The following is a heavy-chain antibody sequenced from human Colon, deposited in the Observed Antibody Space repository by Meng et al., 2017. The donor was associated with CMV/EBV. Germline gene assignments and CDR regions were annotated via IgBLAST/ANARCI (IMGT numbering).Heavy chain of an antibody. V-gene: IGHV1-2*02. D-gene: IGHD3-3*01. Sequence: ASVKVSCKATGHTFADYYFIQWMRQAPGQGLEWMGWINPNRGGTNYVQKFQGRVTMTRDTSISTVYLELSRLRSDDTAVYYCARDRRYYDFWSGPLVALDVWGQGTTVTVSS. J-gene: IGHJ6*02. CDR2: INPNRGGT. CDR1: GHTFADYYF. CDR3: ARDRRYYDFWSGPLVALDV.